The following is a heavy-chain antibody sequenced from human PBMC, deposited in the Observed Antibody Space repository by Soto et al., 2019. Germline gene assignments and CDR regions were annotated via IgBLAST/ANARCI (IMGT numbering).Heavy chain of an antibody. V-gene: IGHV4-4*02. CDR3: ARVVGGYYYGMAV. CDR2: IYHSGST. D-gene: IGHD2-2*01. CDR1: GGSISSSNW. J-gene: IGHJ6*02. Sequence: PSETLSLTCAVSGGSISSSNWWSWVRQPPGKGLEWIGEIYHSGSTNYNPSLKSRVTISVDKSKNQFSLKLSSVTAADTAVYYCARVVGGYYYGMAVWGQGTTVTVSS.